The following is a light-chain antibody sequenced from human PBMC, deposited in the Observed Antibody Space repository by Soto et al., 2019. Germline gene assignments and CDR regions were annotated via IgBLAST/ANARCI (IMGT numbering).Light chain of an antibody. CDR2: DVS. Sequence: QSALTQPASVSGSPGQSITISCTGTSSDVGGYNYVSWYQQHPGKAPKLMIYDVSSRPSGVSNRFSGAKSGNTASLTISGLQTEDEADYYCSSYTSSSTPYLFGTGTK. J-gene: IGLJ1*01. CDR1: SSDVGGYNY. V-gene: IGLV2-14*01. CDR3: SSYTSSSTPYL.